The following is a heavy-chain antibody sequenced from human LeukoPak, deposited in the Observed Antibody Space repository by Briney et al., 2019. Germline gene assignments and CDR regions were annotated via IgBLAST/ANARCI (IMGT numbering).Heavy chain of an antibody. D-gene: IGHD2-2*01. Sequence: SETLSLTCTVSGYSISSGYYWGWIRQPPGKGLEWIGSIYHSGSTYYNPSLKSRVTISVDTSKNQFSLKLSSVTAADTAVYYCARDDCSSTSCYENDYWGQGTLVTVSS. V-gene: IGHV4-38-2*02. CDR3: ARDDCSSTSCYENDY. CDR2: IYHSGST. CDR1: GYSISSGYY. J-gene: IGHJ4*02.